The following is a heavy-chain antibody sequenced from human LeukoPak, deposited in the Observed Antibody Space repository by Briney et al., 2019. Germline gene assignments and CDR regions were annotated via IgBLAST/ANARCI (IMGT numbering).Heavy chain of an antibody. CDR3: AKSPSRVVPAAILCAFDI. CDR2: LSYDGSNK. J-gene: IGHJ3*02. D-gene: IGHD2-2*02. V-gene: IGHV3-30*18. Sequence: GGALRLSCAASGFTFSSYCMHWVRQAPGKGLEWVAVLSYDGSNKYYADSVKGRFTISRDNSKNTLYLQMNSLRAEDTAVYYCAKSPSRVVPAAILCAFDIWGQGTMVTVSS. CDR1: GFTFSSYC.